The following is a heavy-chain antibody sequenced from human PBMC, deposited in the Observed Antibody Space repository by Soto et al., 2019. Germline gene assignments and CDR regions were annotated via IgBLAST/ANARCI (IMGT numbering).Heavy chain of an antibody. CDR3: ARDHSSGWY. V-gene: IGHV4-61*01. CDR1: GASVASNKFY. J-gene: IGHJ2*01. CDR2: AYSSGSP. D-gene: IGHD6-19*01. Sequence: QVQLQESGPGLVRPSETLSLTCGVSGASVASNKFYWTWVRQPLGKGLAWIGNAYSSGSPNYNPPLKSRLAIALDPPKPQFSLPLTSVSPPDTAVYFCARDHSSGWY.